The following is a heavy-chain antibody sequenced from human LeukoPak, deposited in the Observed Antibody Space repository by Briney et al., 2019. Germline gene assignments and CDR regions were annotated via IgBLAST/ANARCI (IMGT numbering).Heavy chain of an antibody. Sequence: GGSLRLSCVTSGFTFSTYAMHWVRQAPGKGLEWLAVVSDDGTSKYYADSVKGRFTISRDNAKNSLYLQMNSLRAEDTAVYYCARKEGVIDYWGQGTLVTVSS. CDR2: VSDDGTSK. J-gene: IGHJ4*02. D-gene: IGHD3-10*01. CDR3: ARKEGVIDY. V-gene: IGHV3-30-3*01. CDR1: GFTFSTYA.